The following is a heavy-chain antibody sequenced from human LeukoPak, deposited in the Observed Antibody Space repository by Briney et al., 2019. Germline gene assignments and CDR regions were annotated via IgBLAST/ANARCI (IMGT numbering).Heavy chain of an antibody. V-gene: IGHV4-59*01. Sequence: SGTLSLTCTVSGGSISSYYWNWVRQPPGKGLEWIGNIYSSGSTDYNPSLKSRVTISLDTSKFQFSLRLNSVTAADTAVYYCARADPNASGYFYRFNWFDPWGQGTLVTVSS. CDR1: GGSISSYY. D-gene: IGHD3-10*01. CDR2: IYSSGST. CDR3: ARADPNASGYFYRFNWFDP. J-gene: IGHJ5*02.